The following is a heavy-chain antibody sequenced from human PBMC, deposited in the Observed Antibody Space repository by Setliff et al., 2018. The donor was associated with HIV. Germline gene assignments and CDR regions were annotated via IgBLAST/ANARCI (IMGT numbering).Heavy chain of an antibody. CDR2: ISYDGTYK. CDR3: ARGRDASRQRMDV. J-gene: IGHJ6*04. Sequence: SLKISCAASGSTFSDYAVNWVRQPPGKGLEWVALISYDGTYKYYADSVKGRFTISRDNSKNTLYLQVNSLTPEDTAVYYCARGRDASRQRMDVWGKGTTVTVSS. V-gene: IGHV3-30*04. D-gene: IGHD1-1*01. CDR1: GSTFSDYA.